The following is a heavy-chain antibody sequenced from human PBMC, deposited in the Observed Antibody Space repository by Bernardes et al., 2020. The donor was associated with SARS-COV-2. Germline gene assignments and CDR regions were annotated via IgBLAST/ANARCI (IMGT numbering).Heavy chain of an antibody. D-gene: IGHD3-9*01. CDR1: GYSFTRYW. CDR3: ARHNYDILTGPNDAFDI. J-gene: IGHJ3*02. Sequence: GESLKISCKGSGYSFTRYWISWVRQIPGKGLEWMGRIDPSDSYTNYSPSFQGHVTISADKSISTAYLQWSSLKASDTAMYYCARHNYDILTGPNDAFDIWGQGTMVTVSS. CDR2: IDPSDSYT. V-gene: IGHV5-10-1*01.